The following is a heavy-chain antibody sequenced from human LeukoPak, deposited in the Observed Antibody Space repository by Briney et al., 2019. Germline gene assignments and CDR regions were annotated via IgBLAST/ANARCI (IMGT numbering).Heavy chain of an antibody. CDR3: AAGFVTRRLYFDY. CDR1: AFTFTSSA. V-gene: IGHV1-58*02. Sequence: SVKVSCKASAFTFTSSAMQWVRQARGQRLEWIGWIVVGSGNTNYAQKFQERVTITRDMSTSTAYMELSSLRSEDTAVYYCAAGFVTRRLYFDYWGQGTLVTVSS. CDR2: IVVGSGNT. D-gene: IGHD4-17*01. J-gene: IGHJ4*02.